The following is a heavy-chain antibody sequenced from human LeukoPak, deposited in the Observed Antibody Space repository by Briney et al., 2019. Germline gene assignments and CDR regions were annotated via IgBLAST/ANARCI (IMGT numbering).Heavy chain of an antibody. Sequence: PGGSLRLSCAASGFTFSSYGMHWVRQAPGKGLEWVAVIWYDGSNKYYADSVKGRFTISRDNSKNTLYLQMNSLRAEDTAVYYCARTGGSSSWAYFDYWGQGTLVTVSS. J-gene: IGHJ4*02. V-gene: IGHV3-33*01. CDR1: GFTFSSYG. CDR3: ARTGGSSSWAYFDY. CDR2: IWYDGSNK. D-gene: IGHD6-13*01.